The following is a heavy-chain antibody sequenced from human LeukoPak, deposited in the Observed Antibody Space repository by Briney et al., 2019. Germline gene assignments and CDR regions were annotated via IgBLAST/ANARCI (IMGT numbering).Heavy chain of an antibody. Sequence: ASVKVSFKATGGTFSSYAISWVRQAPGQGLEWMGRSIPILDIANFPQKFQGRVTINADKSTNTAYVELSSLRSEDMAMYYCARGYKLRFGELEGGYFDYWGQGTLVTVSS. J-gene: IGHJ4*02. CDR3: ARGYKLRFGELEGGYFDY. CDR1: GGTFSSYA. V-gene: IGHV1-69*04. D-gene: IGHD3-10*01. CDR2: SIPILDIA.